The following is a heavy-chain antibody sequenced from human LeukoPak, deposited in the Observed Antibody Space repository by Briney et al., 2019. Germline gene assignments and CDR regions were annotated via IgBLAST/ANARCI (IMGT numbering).Heavy chain of an antibody. V-gene: IGHV3-21*01. J-gene: IGHJ4*02. D-gene: IGHD4-17*01. Sequence: PGGSLSLSCEASGFTFTTYSMTWFRKAPGKGLEWFSIISSGSSAIFSADALKGRFTISRDDAKNLLYLDMNSLRAEDTAVYYCARGHTAVTRHFDFWGQGTLVTVSS. CDR2: ISSGSSAI. CDR1: GFTFTTYS. CDR3: ARGHTAVTRHFDF.